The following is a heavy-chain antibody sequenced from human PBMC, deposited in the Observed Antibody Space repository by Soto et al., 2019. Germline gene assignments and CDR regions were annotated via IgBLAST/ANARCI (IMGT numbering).Heavy chain of an antibody. CDR1: GYTFSYYY. Sequence: GASVKVSCKASGYTFSYYYIHWVRQAPGQGLEWMGIINPSGGSTSYAQKFQGRVTMTRDTSTSTVYMELSSLRSEDTAVYYCARADSGYFFDCWGRGTLVTVS. D-gene: IGHD5-12*01. V-gene: IGHV1-46*03. CDR3: ARADSGYFFDC. J-gene: IGHJ4*02. CDR2: INPSGGST.